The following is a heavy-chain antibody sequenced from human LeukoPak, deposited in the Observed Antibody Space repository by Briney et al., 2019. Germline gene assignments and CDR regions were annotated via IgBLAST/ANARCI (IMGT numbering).Heavy chain of an antibody. Sequence: ASVKVSCKASGYTFTNYYIHWVRQAPGEGLEWMGIINPTDGSTTYAQRFQGRVTMTRDTSTTTVYVELSSLRSEDTAMFYCTRGLPTYYDFWSGYPPGLWGRGTLVTVSS. CDR1: GYTFTNYY. CDR3: TRGLPTYYDFWSGYPPGL. J-gene: IGHJ2*01. D-gene: IGHD3-3*01. V-gene: IGHV1-46*01. CDR2: INPTDGST.